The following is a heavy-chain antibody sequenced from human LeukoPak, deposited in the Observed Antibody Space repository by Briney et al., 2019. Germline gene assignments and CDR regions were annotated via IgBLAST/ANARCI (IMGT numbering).Heavy chain of an antibody. CDR2: IYYSGSS. D-gene: IGHD3-10*01. Sequence: SETLSLTCTVSGGSISTYYGSWIRQPPGKGLEWIAHIYYSGSSKYNPSLRSRVTISVDTSKNQFSLDLRSVTAADTAVYYCARDAPDGSGSPGGPFDYWGQGTLVPVSS. CDR3: ARDAPDGSGSPGGPFDY. CDR1: GGSISTYY. J-gene: IGHJ4*02. V-gene: IGHV4-59*01.